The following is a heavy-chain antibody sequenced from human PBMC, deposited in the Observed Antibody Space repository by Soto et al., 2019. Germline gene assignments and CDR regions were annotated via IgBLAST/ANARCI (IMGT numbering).Heavy chain of an antibody. V-gene: IGHV3-30*03. Sequence: QVQLVESGGGVVQPGRSLRLSCAASGFTFSSYGMHWVRQAPGKGLEWVAVISYDGSNKYYADSVKGRFTISRDNSKNTLDLQINSLRAEDTPVYYCASTGSSCWYERVDYWGQGTLVTVSS. J-gene: IGHJ4*02. CDR1: GFTFSSYG. CDR3: ASTGSSCWYERVDY. CDR2: ISYDGSNK. D-gene: IGHD6-19*01.